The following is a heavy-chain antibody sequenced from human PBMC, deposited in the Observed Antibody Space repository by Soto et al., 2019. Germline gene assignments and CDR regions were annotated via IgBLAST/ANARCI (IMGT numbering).Heavy chain of an antibody. CDR1: GYSFTSYW. D-gene: IGHD2-2*01. CDR3: ARAVRYCSSTSCYAPYYYYYMDV. CDR2: IYPGDSDT. V-gene: IGHV5-51*01. J-gene: IGHJ6*03. Sequence: PGESLKISCKGSGYSFTSYWIGWVRQMPGKGLEWMGIIYPGDSDTRYSPSFQGQVTISADKSISTAYLQWSSLKASDTAMYYCARAVRYCSSTSCYAPYYYYYMDVWGKGTTVTVSS.